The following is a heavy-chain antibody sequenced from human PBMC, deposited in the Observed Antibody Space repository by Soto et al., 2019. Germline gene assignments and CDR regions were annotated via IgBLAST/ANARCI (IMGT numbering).Heavy chain of an antibody. Sequence: QVVLEQSGGEVKKPGASVKVSCKASGHTFSGYSITWVRQAPGQGLEWMGRISGYNGNTNYARTLRGRLTLTTDTSTSTAYMELRSLTSDDTAVYYCARDVFCGGAPACPDMDVWGQGTTVTVSS. J-gene: IGHJ6*02. D-gene: IGHD2-21*01. CDR2: ISGYNGNT. CDR1: GHTFSGYS. CDR3: ARDVFCGGAPACPDMDV. V-gene: IGHV1-18*04.